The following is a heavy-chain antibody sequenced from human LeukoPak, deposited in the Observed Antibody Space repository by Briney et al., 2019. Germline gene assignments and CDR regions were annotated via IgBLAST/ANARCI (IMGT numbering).Heavy chain of an antibody. CDR2: ISSSGKTI. CDR3: ARGRRGGGYSYGYDAFDI. D-gene: IGHD5-18*01. Sequence: GGPLRLSCEASGFTFSSYEMNWVRQAPGKGLEWVSYISSSGKTIYYADSTKGRFTVSRDNAKNSLHLQMNGLRDEDTAVYYCARGRRGGGYSYGYDAFDIWGQGTMVTVSS. CDR1: GFTFSSYE. J-gene: IGHJ3*02. V-gene: IGHV3-48*03.